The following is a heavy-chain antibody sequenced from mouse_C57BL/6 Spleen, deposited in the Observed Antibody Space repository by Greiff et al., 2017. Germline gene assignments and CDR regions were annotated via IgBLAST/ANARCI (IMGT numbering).Heavy chain of an antibody. CDR1: GFSLTSYG. V-gene: IGHV2-5*01. CDR2: IWRGGST. J-gene: IGHJ2*01. CDR3: AKSGGYGGFYFDY. Sequence: VQLQQSGPGLVQPSQSLSITCPVSGFSLTSYGVHWVRQSPGKGLEWLGVIWRGGSTDYNAAFMSRLSITKDNSKSQVFFKMNSLQADDTAIYYCAKSGGYGGFYFDYWGQGTTLTVSS. D-gene: IGHD2-2*01.